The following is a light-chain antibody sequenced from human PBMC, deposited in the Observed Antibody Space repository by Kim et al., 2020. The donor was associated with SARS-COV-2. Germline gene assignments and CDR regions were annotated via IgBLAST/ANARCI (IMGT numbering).Light chain of an antibody. J-gene: IGKJ5*01. CDR1: QDITNY. V-gene: IGKV1-16*01. CDR2: EAS. Sequence: DIQMTQSPSSLSASVGDRVTITCRASQDITNYLVWFQQKPGKAPKSLNYEASNLQNGVPSRFSGSRSGTDFTLTITSLQPEDFSTYYCLQYQSYPLTFGQGTRLEIK. CDR3: LQYQSYPLT.